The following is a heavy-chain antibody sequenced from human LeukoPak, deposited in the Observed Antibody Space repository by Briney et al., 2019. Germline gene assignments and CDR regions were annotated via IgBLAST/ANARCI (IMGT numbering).Heavy chain of an antibody. CDR3: ARIRLVPAATNDNWFDP. D-gene: IGHD2-2*01. J-gene: IGHJ5*02. Sequence: GASVKVSCKASGYTFTGYYMHWVRQAPGQGLEWMGWINPNSGGTNYAQKFQGRVTMTRDTSISTAYMELSRLRSDDTAVYYCARIRLVPAATNDNWFDPWGQGTLVTVSS. CDR1: GYTFTGYY. CDR2: INPNSGGT. V-gene: IGHV1-2*02.